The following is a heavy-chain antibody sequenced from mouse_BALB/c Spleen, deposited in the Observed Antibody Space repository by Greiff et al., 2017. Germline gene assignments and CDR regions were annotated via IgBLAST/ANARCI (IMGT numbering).Heavy chain of an antibody. J-gene: IGHJ4*01. CDR2: ILPGSGGT. Sequence: QVQLQQSGAELMKPGASVKISCKATGYTFSSYWIEWVKQRPGHGLEWIGEILPGSGGTNYNEKFKGKDTFTADTSSNTAYMQLSSLTSEDSAVDYCARPIYYGNYKGDAMDYWGQGTSVTVSS. CDR1: GYTFSSYW. CDR3: ARPIYYGNYKGDAMDY. V-gene: IGHV1-9*01. D-gene: IGHD2-1*01.